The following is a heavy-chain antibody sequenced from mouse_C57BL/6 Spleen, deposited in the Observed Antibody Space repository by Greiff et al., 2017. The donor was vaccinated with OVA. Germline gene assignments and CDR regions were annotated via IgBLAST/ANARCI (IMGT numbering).Heavy chain of an antibody. CDR2: ISSGGSYT. CDR3: ARHAYYSNSAWFAY. CDR1: GFTFSSYG. D-gene: IGHD2-5*01. Sequence: EVHLVESGGDLVKPGGSLKLSCAASGFTFSSYGMSWVRQTPDKRLEWVATISSGGSYTYYPDSVKGRFTISRDNAKNTLYLQMSSLKSEDTAMYYCARHAYYSNSAWFAYWGQGTLVTVSA. V-gene: IGHV5-6*01. J-gene: IGHJ3*01.